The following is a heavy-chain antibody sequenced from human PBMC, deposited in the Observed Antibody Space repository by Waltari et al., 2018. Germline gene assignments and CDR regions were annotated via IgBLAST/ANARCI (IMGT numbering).Heavy chain of an antibody. CDR2: IYAGGQT. D-gene: IGHD5-12*01. CDR1: GFTFSYNY. J-gene: IGHJ4*02. Sequence: EVQLVESGGGLIQHGGSLRLSCAASGFTFSYNYMSWVRQAPGKGLEWVSVIYAGGQTYSADSVKGRFTISRDNSKSTLYLAMSSLRAEDTAVYYCARAGLGSPLEWLRLFDSWGQGALVTVSS. CDR3: ARAGLGSPLEWLRLFDS. V-gene: IGHV3-53*01.